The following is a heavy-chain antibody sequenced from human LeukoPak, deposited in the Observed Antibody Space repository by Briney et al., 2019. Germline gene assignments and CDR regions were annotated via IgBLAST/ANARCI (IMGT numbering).Heavy chain of an antibody. V-gene: IGHV4-39*07. CDR2: IYSSGST. CDR1: GASIRSNTEC. D-gene: IGHD3-10*01. Sequence: SETLSLTCTVSGASIRSNTECWGWIRQPPGKGLEWIASIYSSGSTFYNPSLNSGVTISIDTSKNQFSLQLSSVTAADTAVYYCARVSRVGHYYGSGSYIWGQGTLVTVSS. J-gene: IGHJ4*02. CDR3: ARVSRVGHYYGSGSYI.